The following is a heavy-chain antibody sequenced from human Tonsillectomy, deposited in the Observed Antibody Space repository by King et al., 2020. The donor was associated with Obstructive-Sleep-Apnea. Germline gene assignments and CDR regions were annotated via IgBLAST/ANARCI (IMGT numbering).Heavy chain of an antibody. CDR3: ARDRFGELGRYSTQNWFDP. CDR1: GFTFSSYA. Sequence: VQLVESGGGVVQPGRSLRLSCAASGFTFSSYAMHWVRQAPGKGLEWVAVISYDGSNKYYADSVKGRFTISRDNSKNTLYLQMNSLRAEDTAVYYCARDRFGELGRYSTQNWFDPWGQGTLVTVSS. V-gene: IGHV3-30*04. CDR2: ISYDGSNK. J-gene: IGHJ5*02. D-gene: IGHD3-10*01.